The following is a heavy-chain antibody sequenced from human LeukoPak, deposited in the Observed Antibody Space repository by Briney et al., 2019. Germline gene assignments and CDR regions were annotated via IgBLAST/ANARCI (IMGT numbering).Heavy chain of an antibody. D-gene: IGHD7-27*01. CDR1: GGSISNYY. J-gene: IGHJ5*02. V-gene: IGHV4-4*07. CDR2: IYTSGST. CDR3: ARGSAPTWGWFDP. Sequence: SETLSFTCSVSGGSISNYYWSWIRQPAGKGLEWIGRIYTSGSTNYNPSLKSRVTMSVDTSKNQFSLKVSSVTAADTAVYYCARGSAPTWGWFDPWGQGTLVTVSS.